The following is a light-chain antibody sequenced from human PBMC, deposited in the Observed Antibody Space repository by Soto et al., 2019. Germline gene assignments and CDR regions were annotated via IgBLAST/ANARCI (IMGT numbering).Light chain of an antibody. Sequence: IVMTQSPATLSVSPGERATLSCRASQSVSSNLAWYQQKHGQAPRLLIYGASTRATGIPARFSGSGSGTEFTLTISRLETEDFAVYDCQQYDSSPRTFGQGTKVDIK. CDR3: QQYDSSPRT. CDR1: QSVSSN. J-gene: IGKJ1*01. V-gene: IGKV3-15*01. CDR2: GAS.